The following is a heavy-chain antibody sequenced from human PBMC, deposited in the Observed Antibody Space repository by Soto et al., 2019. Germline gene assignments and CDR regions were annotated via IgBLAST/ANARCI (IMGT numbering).Heavy chain of an antibody. D-gene: IGHD3-10*01. CDR1: GGSISSYY. CDR3: ARSPTYYYGSGSSLDY. Sequence: KPSETLSLTCTVSGGSISSYYWSWIRQPPGKGLEWIGYIYYSGSTNYNPSLKSRVTISVDTSKNQFSLKLSSVTAADTAVYYCARSPTYYYGSGSSLDYWGQGTLVTVSS. CDR2: IYYSGST. J-gene: IGHJ4*02. V-gene: IGHV4-59*01.